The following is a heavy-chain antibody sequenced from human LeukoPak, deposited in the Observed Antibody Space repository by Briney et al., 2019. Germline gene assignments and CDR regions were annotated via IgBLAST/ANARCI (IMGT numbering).Heavy chain of an antibody. CDR3: ARVPTYYDFWSGGLTSGYYYMDV. J-gene: IGHJ6*03. V-gene: IGHV7-4-1*02. D-gene: IGHD3-3*01. CDR1: GYTFTSYV. CDR2: INTNTGNP. Sequence: GASVKVSCKASGYTFTSYVMNWVRQAPGQGLEWMGWINTNTGNPTYAQGFTGRFVFSLDTSVSTAYLQISSLKAEDTAVYYCARVPTYYDFWSGGLTSGYYYMDVWGKGTTVTVSS.